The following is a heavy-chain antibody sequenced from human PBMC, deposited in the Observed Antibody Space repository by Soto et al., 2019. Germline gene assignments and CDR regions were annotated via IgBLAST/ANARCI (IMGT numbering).Heavy chain of an antibody. D-gene: IGHD3-10*01. Sequence: ASVKVSCKASGYTFTSYGISWVRQAPGQGLEWMGWISAYNGNTNYAQKLQGRVTMTTDTSTSTAYMELRSLRSDDTAVYYCAREFPALRELLLQAWYYFVYCVQGALSTV. V-gene: IGHV1-18*01. CDR1: GYTFTSYG. CDR2: ISAYNGNT. CDR3: AREFPALRELLLQAWYYFVY. J-gene: IGHJ4*02.